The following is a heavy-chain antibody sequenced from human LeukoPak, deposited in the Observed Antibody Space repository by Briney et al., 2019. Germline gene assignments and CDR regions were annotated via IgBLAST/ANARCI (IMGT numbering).Heavy chain of an antibody. D-gene: IGHD3-22*01. J-gene: IGHJ3*02. CDR1: GYTFTGYY. V-gene: IGHV1-2*02. CDR3: ARGMYYYDSSGLFDI. CDR2: INPNSGGT. Sequence: ASVTVSCKASGYTFTGYYMHWVRQAPGQGLEWMGWINPNSGGTNYAQKFQGRVTMTRDTSISTAYMELSRLRSDDTAVYYCARGMYYYDSSGLFDIWGQGTMVTVSS.